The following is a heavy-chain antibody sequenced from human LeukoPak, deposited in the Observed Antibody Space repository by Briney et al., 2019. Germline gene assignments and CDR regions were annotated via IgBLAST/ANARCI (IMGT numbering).Heavy chain of an antibody. J-gene: IGHJ4*02. Sequence: SETLSLTCTVSGGSISSANMYWSWIRQPPGKGLEWIGYISYSGSTYYNASLKSRVTISFDTSNNRFSLKLTSMTDADTAIYFCARVDMATIFDYWGQGALVTVSS. CDR1: GGSISSANMY. CDR2: ISYSGST. CDR3: ARVDMATIFDY. D-gene: IGHD5-24*01. V-gene: IGHV4-30-4*01.